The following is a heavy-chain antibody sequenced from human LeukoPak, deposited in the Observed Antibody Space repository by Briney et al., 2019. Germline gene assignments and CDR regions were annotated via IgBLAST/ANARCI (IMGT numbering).Heavy chain of an antibody. CDR3: ARRGIEAAGSWDWFDP. D-gene: IGHD6-13*01. V-gene: IGHV4-31*03. CDR2: IHYGGST. Sequence: SETLSLTCTVSGGSISSGSYHWSWIRQLPGKGLEWIGCIHYGGSTYYNPSLKSRVTISVDTSKNQFYLKMSSVTAADTAVYFCARRGIEAAGSWDWFDPWGQGTLVTVSS. CDR1: GGSISSGSYH. J-gene: IGHJ5*02.